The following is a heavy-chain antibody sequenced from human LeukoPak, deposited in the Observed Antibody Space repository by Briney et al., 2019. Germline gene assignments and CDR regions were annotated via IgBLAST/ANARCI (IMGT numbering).Heavy chain of an antibody. D-gene: IGHD3-3*01. CDR2: IYSGGST. J-gene: IGHJ3*02. CDR3: ASSYDFWSGYRHDDAFDI. V-gene: IGHV3-53*01. CDR1: GFTVSSNY. Sequence: GGSLRLSRAASGFTVSSNYMSWVRRAPGKGLEWVSVIYSGGSTYYADSVKGRFTISRDNSKNTLYLQMNSLRAEDTAVYYCASSYDFWSGYRHDDAFDIWGQGTMVTVSS.